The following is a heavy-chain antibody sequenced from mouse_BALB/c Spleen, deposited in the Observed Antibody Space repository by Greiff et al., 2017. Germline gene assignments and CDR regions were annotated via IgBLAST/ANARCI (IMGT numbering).Heavy chain of an antibody. CDR1: GYTFSSYW. D-gene: IGHD1-1*01. CDR2: ILPGSGST. V-gene: IGHV1-9*01. J-gene: IGHJ3*01. Sequence: VQLQQSGAELMKPGASVKISCKATGYTFSSYWIEWVKQRPGHGLEWIGEILPGSGSTNYNEKFKGKATFTADTSSNTAYMQLSSLTSEDSAVYYCARWGYYGSRAFAYWGQGTLVTVSA. CDR3: ARWGYYGSRAFAY.